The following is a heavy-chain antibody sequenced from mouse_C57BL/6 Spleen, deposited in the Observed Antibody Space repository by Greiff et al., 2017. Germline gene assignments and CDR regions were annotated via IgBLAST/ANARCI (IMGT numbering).Heavy chain of an antibody. CDR2: INPNNGGT. Sequence: VQLKQSGPELVKPGASVKMSCKASGYTFTDYNMHWVKQSHGKSLEWIGYINPNNGGTSYNQKFKGKATLTVNKSSSTAYMELRSLTSEDSAVYYCAEEDYGGYYAMDYWGQGTSVTVSS. J-gene: IGHJ4*01. D-gene: IGHD1-1*01. CDR3: AEEDYGGYYAMDY. CDR1: GYTFTDYN. V-gene: IGHV1-22*01.